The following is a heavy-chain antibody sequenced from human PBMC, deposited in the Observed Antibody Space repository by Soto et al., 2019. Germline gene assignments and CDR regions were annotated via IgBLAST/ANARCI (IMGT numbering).Heavy chain of an antibody. CDR1: GFTFSSYA. D-gene: IGHD6-6*01. J-gene: IGHJ4*02. Sequence: EVQLLESGGGLVQPGGSLRLSCAASGFTFSSYAMSWVRQAPGKGLEWVSAISGSGGSTYYADSVKGRFTISRDNSKNTQYLQMNSLRAEDTAVYYCAKDHGSSSGRFDYWGQGTLVTVSS. V-gene: IGHV3-23*01. CDR3: AKDHGSSSGRFDY. CDR2: ISGSGGST.